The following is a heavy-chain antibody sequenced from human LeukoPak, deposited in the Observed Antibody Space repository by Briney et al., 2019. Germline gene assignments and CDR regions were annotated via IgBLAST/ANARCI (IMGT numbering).Heavy chain of an antibody. CDR1: GGSVSRGGYY. Sequence: PSETLSLTCTVSGGSVSRGGYYWNWIRQHPGKGLEWIGFTSYSEGAYYNPSLMSRITISVDRSQNQFSLKMRDVTTADTAVYFCAAADWESFYFDSWGQGALVAVSS. CDR2: TSYSEGA. CDR3: AAADWESFYFDS. J-gene: IGHJ4*02. V-gene: IGHV4-31*03. D-gene: IGHD1-26*01.